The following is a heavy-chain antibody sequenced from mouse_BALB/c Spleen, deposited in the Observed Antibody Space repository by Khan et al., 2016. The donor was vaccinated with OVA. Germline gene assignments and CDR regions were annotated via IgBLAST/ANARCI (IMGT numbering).Heavy chain of an antibody. J-gene: IGHJ2*01. D-gene: IGHD1-1*01. CDR2: ISYSGRT. CDR3: ARSVTITTVVATDFDY. V-gene: IGHV3-2*02. CDR1: GYSITSDYA. Sequence: EVQLQESGPGLVKPSQSLSLTCTVTGYSITSDYAWNWIRQFPGNKLEWMGYISYSGRTSYNPSLKSRISITRDTSKNQFFLQLNVLTTEDTATYYCARSVTITTVVATDFDYWGQGTTLTVSS.